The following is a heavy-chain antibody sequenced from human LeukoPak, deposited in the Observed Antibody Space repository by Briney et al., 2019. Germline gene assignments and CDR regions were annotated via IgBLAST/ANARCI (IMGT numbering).Heavy chain of an antibody. CDR2: INPNSGGT. D-gene: IGHD6-13*01. CDR1: GYTFTGYY. V-gene: IGHV1-2*02. J-gene: IGHJ5*02. CDR3: ARSGVYSSSWYPLFLDNWFDP. Sequence: ASVKVSCTASGYTFTGYYMHWVRQAPGQGLEWMSCINPNSGGTNYAQKLQGRVTMTRDKSISTDYMELSRLRSDDTAVYYCARSGVYSSSWYPLFLDNWFDPWGQGTLVTVSS.